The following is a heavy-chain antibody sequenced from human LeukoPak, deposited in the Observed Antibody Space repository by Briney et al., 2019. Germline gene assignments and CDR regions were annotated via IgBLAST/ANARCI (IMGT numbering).Heavy chain of an antibody. J-gene: IGHJ4*02. V-gene: IGHV3-23*01. CDR1: GFTFSSSA. D-gene: IGHD3-22*01. Sequence: PGGSLRLSCAASGFTFSSSAVSWVRQAPGKGLEWASGISGSGDNTYYADSVKGRFTISRDNSKNTLYVQVNSLGTEDTAAYYCAKGSYYDSSGSFYFDYWGQGTLVTVSS. CDR2: ISGSGDNT. CDR3: AKGSYYDSSGSFYFDY.